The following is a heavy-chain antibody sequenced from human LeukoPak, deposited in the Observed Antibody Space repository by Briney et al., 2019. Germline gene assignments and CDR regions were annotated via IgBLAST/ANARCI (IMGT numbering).Heavy chain of an antibody. D-gene: IGHD3-22*01. CDR3: ARVRITMIVVDYYYYYGMDV. CDR1: GYTFTGYY. CDR2: INPNSGGT. J-gene: IGHJ6*02. V-gene: IGHV1-2*02. Sequence: ASVKVSCKASGYTFTGYYMHWVRQAPGQGLEWMGWINPNSGGTNYAQKFQGRVTMTRDTSTSTAYMELSRLRSDDTAVYYCARVRITMIVVDYYYYYGMDVWGQGTTVTVSS.